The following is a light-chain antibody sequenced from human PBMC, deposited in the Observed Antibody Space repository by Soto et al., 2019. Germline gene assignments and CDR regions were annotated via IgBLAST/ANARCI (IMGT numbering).Light chain of an antibody. Sequence: DLQMTQSPSSVSASVGDTVTINCRASQIMTSWLAWYQQRPGKAPKLLIFAASTLQSGVPSRFSGSGSRTDFTLTNTDLQPEDVATYYCQQADTLPITFGQGTRLEI. CDR3: QQADTLPIT. V-gene: IGKV1D-12*01. CDR1: QIMTSW. J-gene: IGKJ5*01. CDR2: AAS.